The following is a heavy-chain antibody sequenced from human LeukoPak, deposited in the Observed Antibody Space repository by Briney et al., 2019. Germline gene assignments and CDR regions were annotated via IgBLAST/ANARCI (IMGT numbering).Heavy chain of an antibody. Sequence: SETLSLTCTVSGGSISSYYWSWIRQPPGKGLEWIGYIYYSGSTNYNPSLKSRVTISVDTSKNQFSLKLSSVTAADTAVYYCARDGYSYGYRHWGQGTLVTVSS. J-gene: IGHJ4*02. CDR3: ARDGYSYGYRH. D-gene: IGHD5-18*01. CDR1: GGSISSYY. V-gene: IGHV4-59*01. CDR2: IYYSGST.